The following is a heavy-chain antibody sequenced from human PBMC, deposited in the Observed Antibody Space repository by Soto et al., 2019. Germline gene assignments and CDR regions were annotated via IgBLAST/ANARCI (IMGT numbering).Heavy chain of an antibody. D-gene: IGHD6-19*01. J-gene: IGHJ4*02. CDR2: FYYSGST. Sequence: SATLSLTCPVSGGSISSSSYYWGWIRQPPGKGLEWIGSFYYSGSTYYNPSLKSRVTISVDTSKNQFSLKLSSVTAADTAVYYFARRPIFVKAVAGYYFDYWGQGTLVTVSS. CDR1: GGSISSSSYY. CDR3: ARRPIFVKAVAGYYFDY. V-gene: IGHV4-39*01.